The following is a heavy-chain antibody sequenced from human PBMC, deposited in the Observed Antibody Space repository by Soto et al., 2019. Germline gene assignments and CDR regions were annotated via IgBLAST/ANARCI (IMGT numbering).Heavy chain of an antibody. J-gene: IGHJ6*02. V-gene: IGHV3-15*01. Sequence: EVQLVESGGGLVKPGGSLRLSCAASGFTFSNAWMSWVRQAPGKGLEWVGRIKSKTDGGTTDYAAPVKGTFTISRDDSKNTVYLQMNSLKTEDTAVYYCSTQQTTPYYYGMDVWGQGTTVTVSS. CDR2: IKSKTDGGTT. D-gene: IGHD2-15*01. CDR3: STQQTTPYYYGMDV. CDR1: GFTFSNAW.